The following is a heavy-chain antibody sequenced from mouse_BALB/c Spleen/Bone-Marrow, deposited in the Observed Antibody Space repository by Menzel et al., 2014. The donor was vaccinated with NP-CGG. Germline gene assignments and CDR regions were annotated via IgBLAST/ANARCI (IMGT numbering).Heavy chain of an antibody. CDR3: ARFYYGNPTGYFDY. CDR2: ILPGSGST. CDR1: GYTFSSYW. D-gene: IGHD2-1*01. J-gene: IGHJ2*01. Sequence: VQLQESGAELMKPGASMKISCKATGYTFSSYWIEWVKRRPGHGLEWIGEILPGSGSTNYNEQFKGKATFTADASSSTAYMELSSLTSEDSAVYYCARFYYGNPTGYFDYWGQGTTLTVSS. V-gene: IGHV1-9*01.